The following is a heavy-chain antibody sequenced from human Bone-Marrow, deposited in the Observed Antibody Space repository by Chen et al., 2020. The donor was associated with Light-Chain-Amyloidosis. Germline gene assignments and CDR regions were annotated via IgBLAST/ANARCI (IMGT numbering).Heavy chain of an antibody. CDR3: AREMRYYDILTGYYNGNWFDP. D-gene: IGHD3-9*01. CDR2: ISSSSSTI. J-gene: IGHJ5*02. CDR1: GFTFSSYS. Sequence: EVQLVESGGGLVQPGGSLRLSCAASGFTFSSYSMNWVRQAPGKGLEWVSYISSSSSTIYYADSVKGRFTISRDNAKNSLYLQMNSLRDEDTAVYYCAREMRYYDILTGYYNGNWFDPWGQGTLVTVSS. V-gene: IGHV3-48*02.